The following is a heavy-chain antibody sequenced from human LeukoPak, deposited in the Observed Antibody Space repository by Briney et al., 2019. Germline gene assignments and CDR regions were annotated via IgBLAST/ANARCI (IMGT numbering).Heavy chain of an antibody. J-gene: IGHJ3*01. Sequence: GGSLRLSCVDSGFTFSRNWMSWVRQAPGKELEWVANIKEDGSEKYYVDSVKGRFTISRDNAKNSVYLQMNSLTAEDTAVYYCTKVFGYVHSDWGQGTMVTVSS. D-gene: IGHD3-10*01. CDR3: TKVFGYVHSD. V-gene: IGHV3-7*01. CDR2: IKEDGSEK. CDR1: GFTFSRNW.